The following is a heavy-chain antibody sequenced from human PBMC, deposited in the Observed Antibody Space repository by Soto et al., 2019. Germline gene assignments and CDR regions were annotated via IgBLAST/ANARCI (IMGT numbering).Heavy chain of an antibody. CDR1: KSIFTGYW. CDR2: IKQDGSEK. V-gene: IGHV3-7*03. J-gene: IGHJ4*02. CDR3: ATSYDFWGGYYFDY. Sequence: PGGSLRLSCAASKSIFTGYWMSWVRQAPGKGLEWVANIKQDGSEKYYVDSVKGRFTISRDNAKNSLYLQMNSLRSEDTAVYFCATSYDFWGGYYFDYWGQGTLVTVSS. D-gene: IGHD3-3*01.